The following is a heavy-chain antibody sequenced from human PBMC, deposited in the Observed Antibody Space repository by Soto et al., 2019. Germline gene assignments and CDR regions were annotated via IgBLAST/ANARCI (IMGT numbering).Heavy chain of an antibody. V-gene: IGHV3-23*01. CDR2: ISGSGGST. CDR1: GFTFSGYA. J-gene: IGHJ6*03. D-gene: IGHD3-10*01. CDR3: AKESHYGSGSKYYYYMDV. Sequence: EVQLLESGGGLVQPGGSLRLSCAASGFTFSGYAMSWVRQAPGKGLEWVSAISGSGGSTYYADSVKGRFTISRDNSKNTLYLQMNSLRAEDTAVYYCAKESHYGSGSKYYYYMDVWGKGTMVTVSS.